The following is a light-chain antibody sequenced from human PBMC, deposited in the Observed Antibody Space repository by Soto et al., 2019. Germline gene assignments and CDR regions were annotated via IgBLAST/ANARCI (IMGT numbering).Light chain of an antibody. Sequence: DIQMTQSPSSLSASVGDRVTITCQASQDISNYLNWYQQKPGKAPKLLIYDASNLETGVPSRFSGSGSGTDFAFTISSLQPEDIAAYYCQQDDNLHRTVGPGSKLEIK. CDR1: QDISNY. CDR2: DAS. V-gene: IGKV1-33*01. CDR3: QQDDNLHRT. J-gene: IGKJ2*02.